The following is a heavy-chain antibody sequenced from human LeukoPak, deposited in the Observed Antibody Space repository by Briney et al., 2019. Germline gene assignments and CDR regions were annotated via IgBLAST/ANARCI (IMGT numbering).Heavy chain of an antibody. CDR2: ISYDGSNK. V-gene: IGHV3-30*18. Sequence: GGSLRLSCAASGFTFSDYNMHWVRQAPGKGLEWVAVISYDGSNKYYADSVKGRFTISRDNSKNTLYLQMNSLTDEDTAVYYCAKVRWDNSGWYYLDNWGQGTLVTVSS. D-gene: IGHD6-19*01. CDR1: GFTFSDYN. J-gene: IGHJ4*02. CDR3: AKVRWDNSGWYYLDN.